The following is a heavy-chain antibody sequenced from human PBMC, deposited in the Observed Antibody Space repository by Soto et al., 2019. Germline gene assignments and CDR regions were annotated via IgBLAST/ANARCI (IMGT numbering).Heavy chain of an antibody. CDR2: IIPIFGTA. CDR3: ATRVRGVISVGYYYYGMDV. CDR1: GGTFSSYA. Sequence: QVQLVQSGAEVKKPGSSVKVSCKASGGTFSSYAISWVRQAPGQGLEWMGGIIPIFGTATYAQKFQGRVTITADESTSTAYMELSSLRSEDTAVYYCATRVRGVISVGYYYYGMDVWGQGTTVTVSS. D-gene: IGHD3-10*01. V-gene: IGHV1-69*01. J-gene: IGHJ6*02.